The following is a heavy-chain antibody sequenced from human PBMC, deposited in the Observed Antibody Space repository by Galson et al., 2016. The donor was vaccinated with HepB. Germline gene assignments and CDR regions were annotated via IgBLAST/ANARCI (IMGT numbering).Heavy chain of an antibody. CDR3: AGRYCSSGSCLWYFDR. CDR1: GYSFSNYW. Sequence: QSGAEVKKPGESLKISCKGSGYSFSNYWIAWVRQMPGKGLEWMGVISPDDSHTRYSPSFPGQVTLSVDNSINTAYLQWGSLTASDTAMYYCAGRYCSSGSCLWYFDRGGRGTLVTVSS. CDR2: ISPDDSHT. D-gene: IGHD2-15*01. V-gene: IGHV5-51*01. J-gene: IGHJ2*01.